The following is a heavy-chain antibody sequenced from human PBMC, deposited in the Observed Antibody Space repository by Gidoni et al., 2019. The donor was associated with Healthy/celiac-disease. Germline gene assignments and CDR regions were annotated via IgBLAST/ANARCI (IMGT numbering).Heavy chain of an antibody. CDR2: IWYDGSNK. CDR1: GFPFSSYG. J-gene: IGHJ4*02. Sequence: QVQLVESGGGVVQPGRSLRLSCAASGFPFSSYGMHWVRQAPGKGLAWVAVIWYDGSNKYYADSVKGRFTISRDNSKNTLYLQMNSLRAEDTAVYYCARPRGAAAGMSYFDYWGQGTLVTVSS. D-gene: IGHD6-13*01. V-gene: IGHV3-33*01. CDR3: ARPRGAAAGMSYFDY.